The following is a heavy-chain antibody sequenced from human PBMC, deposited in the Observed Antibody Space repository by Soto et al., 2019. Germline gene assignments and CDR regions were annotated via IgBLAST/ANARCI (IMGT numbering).Heavy chain of an antibody. J-gene: IGHJ4*02. D-gene: IGHD1-26*01. V-gene: IGHV1-18*01. CDR3: AARSGRDPYYFDY. CDR1: GYTFTSYG. CDR2: INTYKGNT. Sequence: ALVKVSCKASGYTFTSYGMSWVRQAPGQGLEWMGWINTYKGNTNYAQKLQGRVTMTTDTSTSTAYMELRSLRSDDTAVYYCAARSGRDPYYFDYWGQGTLVTVS.